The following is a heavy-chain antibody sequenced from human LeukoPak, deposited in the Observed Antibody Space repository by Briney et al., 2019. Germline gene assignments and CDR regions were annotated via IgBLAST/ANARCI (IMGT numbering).Heavy chain of an antibody. CDR3: TRGGGGSFPHY. V-gene: IGHV3-53*01. CDR2: VYSGGST. Sequence: GGSLRLSCAASGFTVSSNFLSWVRQPPGKGLEWVSDVYSGGSTYYADSVKGRCTISRDNSKNTLYLQMNSLRAEDTAVYYCTRGGGGSFPHYWGQGTLVTVSS. J-gene: IGHJ4*02. D-gene: IGHD2-21*01. CDR1: GFTVSSNF.